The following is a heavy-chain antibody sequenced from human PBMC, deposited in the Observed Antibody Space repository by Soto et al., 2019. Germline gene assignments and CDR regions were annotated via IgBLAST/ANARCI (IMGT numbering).Heavy chain of an antibody. CDR3: ARSRGWNDAFDI. Sequence: SETLSLTCTVSGGSISSYYWSWIRQPPGKGLEWIGYIYYSGSTNYNPSLKSRVTISVDTSKNQFSLKLSSVTAADPAVYYCARSRGWNDAFDIWGQGTTVTVSS. CDR1: GGSISSYY. CDR2: IYYSGST. D-gene: IGHD1-1*01. V-gene: IGHV4-59*08. J-gene: IGHJ3*02.